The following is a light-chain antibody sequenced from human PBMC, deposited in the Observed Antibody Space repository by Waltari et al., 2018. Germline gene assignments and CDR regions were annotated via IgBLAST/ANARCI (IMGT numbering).Light chain of an antibody. CDR3: QQRNNWPLT. J-gene: IGKJ4*01. CDR1: QSVSGY. V-gene: IGKV3-11*01. Sequence: EIVLTQSPATVSLSPGERATLSCRASQSVSGYRAWYQQKPGQAPRLLLYATPNRATGIPARFSGSGSGTDFTLTISSLEPEDFAVYYFQQRNNWPLTFGGGTKVEIK. CDR2: ATP.